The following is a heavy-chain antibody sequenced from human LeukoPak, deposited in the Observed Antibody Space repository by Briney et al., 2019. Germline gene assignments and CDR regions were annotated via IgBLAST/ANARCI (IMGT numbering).Heavy chain of an antibody. CDR1: GFTFSSYE. J-gene: IGHJ4*02. Sequence: GSLRLSCAASGFTFSSYEMNWVRQAPGKGLEWVSYISSSGSTIYYADSVKGRFTISRDNAKNSLYLQMNSLRAEDTAVYYCAKGLRWFGDFYFNFFDYWARESWSPFPQ. D-gene: IGHD3-10*01. CDR2: ISSSGSTI. CDR3: AKGLRWFGDFYFNFFDY. V-gene: IGHV3-48*03.